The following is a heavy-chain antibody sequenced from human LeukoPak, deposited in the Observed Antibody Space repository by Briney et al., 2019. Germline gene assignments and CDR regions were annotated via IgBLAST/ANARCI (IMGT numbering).Heavy chain of an antibody. V-gene: IGHV4-59*01. CDR1: GDSIRTYS. J-gene: IGHJ5*02. CDR3: ARYCSGGSCNSWFDA. D-gene: IGHD2-15*01. CDR2: IIYTGST. Sequence: PSETLSLTCAVSGDSIRTYSRSWIRQSPGKGLEWIANIIYTGSTTYYNPSLKRRATISIDTSKNQFSLRLTSVTAADTGVYYCARYCSGGSCNSWFDAWGQGTLVTVSS.